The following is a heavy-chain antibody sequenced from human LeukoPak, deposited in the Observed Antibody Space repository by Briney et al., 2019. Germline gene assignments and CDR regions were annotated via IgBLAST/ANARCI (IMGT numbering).Heavy chain of an antibody. CDR2: VSHDAKSK. Sequence: GRSLRLSCAASGFSFSNCAMHWVRQAPGEGLEWVAVVSHDAKSKFYADSVKGRFTISRDNSKNTVDLQMNSLRAEDTAVYYCATLQNYWGRGTLVTVSS. CDR3: ATLQNY. CDR1: GFSFSNCA. V-gene: IGHV3-30*04. J-gene: IGHJ4*02. D-gene: IGHD4-11*01.